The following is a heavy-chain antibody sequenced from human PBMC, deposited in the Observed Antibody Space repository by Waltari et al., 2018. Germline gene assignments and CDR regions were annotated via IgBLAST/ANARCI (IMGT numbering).Heavy chain of an antibody. CDR3: ASRDDSSGYYYS. J-gene: IGHJ4*02. D-gene: IGHD3-22*01. V-gene: IGHV4-59*01. CDR2: IYYSGST. CDR1: GGSISSYY. Sequence: QVQLQESGPGLVKPSETLSLTCTVSGGSISSYYWTWLRQPPGKGLEWIGYIYYSGSTNYNPSLKSRVTISVDTSKNQFSLKLSSVTAADTAVYYCASRDDSSGYYYSWGQGTLVTVSS.